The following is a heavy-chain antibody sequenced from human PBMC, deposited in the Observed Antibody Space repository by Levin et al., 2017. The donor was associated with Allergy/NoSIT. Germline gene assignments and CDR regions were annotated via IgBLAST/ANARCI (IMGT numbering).Heavy chain of an antibody. Sequence: GESLKISCAASVFTFSISFITFFRHAPCKGLEWVANIKQDGSEKNYVDSVEGRFSISRDNAKNSLFLQMKSLRDEDTAVYYGARQRYSDYWGQGTLVTVSS. V-gene: IGHV3-7*01. CDR1: VFTFSISF. D-gene: IGHD6-25*01. CDR2: IKQDGSEK. J-gene: IGHJ4*02. CDR3: ARQRYSDY.